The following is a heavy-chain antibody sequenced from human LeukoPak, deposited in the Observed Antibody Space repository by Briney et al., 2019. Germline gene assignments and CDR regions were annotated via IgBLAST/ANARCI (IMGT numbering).Heavy chain of an antibody. CDR2: ISSSSSYI. J-gene: IGHJ4*02. D-gene: IGHD6-19*01. Sequence: GGSLRLSGAASGFTFSSYSMNWVRQAPGKGLEWVSSISSSSSYIYYADSVKGRFTISRDNAKNSLYLQMNSLRAEDTAVYYCASGRGIAVAAPYYWGQGTLVTVSS. CDR3: ASGRGIAVAAPYY. CDR1: GFTFSSYS. V-gene: IGHV3-21*01.